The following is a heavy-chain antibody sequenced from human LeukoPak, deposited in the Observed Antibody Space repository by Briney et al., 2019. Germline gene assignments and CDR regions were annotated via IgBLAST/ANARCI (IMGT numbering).Heavy chain of an antibody. Sequence: ASVKVSCKASGYTFTSYGISWVRQAPGQGLEWMGWISAYNGNKNYAQKLQGRVTMTTEKSTSTAYMELRSLRSDDTAVYYCARDEPGLIDYWGQGTLVTVSS. V-gene: IGHV1-18*01. CDR1: GYTFTSYG. CDR3: ARDEPGLIDY. CDR2: ISAYNGNK. J-gene: IGHJ4*02.